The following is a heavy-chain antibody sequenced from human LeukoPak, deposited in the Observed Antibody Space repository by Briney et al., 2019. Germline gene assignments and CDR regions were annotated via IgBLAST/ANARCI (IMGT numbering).Heavy chain of an antibody. Sequence: GGSLRLSCVASGFTFSSYTMNWVRQAPGKGLEWVSSISSSSSYIYYADSVKGRFTISRDNAKNSLYLQMNSLRVEDTAVYYCAKGHADSSGYYYFDSWGQGTLVTVPS. J-gene: IGHJ4*02. CDR1: GFTFSSYT. CDR3: AKGHADSSGYYYFDS. V-gene: IGHV3-21*04. CDR2: ISSSSSYI. D-gene: IGHD3-22*01.